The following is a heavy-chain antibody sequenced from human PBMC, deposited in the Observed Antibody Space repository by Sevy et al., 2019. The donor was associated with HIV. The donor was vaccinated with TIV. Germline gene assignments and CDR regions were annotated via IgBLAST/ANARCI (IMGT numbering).Heavy chain of an antibody. V-gene: IGHV3-21*01. CDR3: ARAYTSFSSGWYKDYYGMDV. CDR1: GFTFSSYS. D-gene: IGHD6-19*01. CDR2: ISSSSSYI. J-gene: IGHJ6*02. Sequence: GGSLRLSCAASGFTFSSYSMNWVRQAPGKGLGWVSSISSSSSYIYYADSVKGRFTISRDNAKNSLYLQMNSLRAEDTAVYYCARAYTSFSSGWYKDYYGMDVWGQGTTVTVSS.